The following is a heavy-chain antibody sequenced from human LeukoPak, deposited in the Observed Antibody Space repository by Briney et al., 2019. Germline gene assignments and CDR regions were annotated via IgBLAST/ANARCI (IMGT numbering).Heavy chain of an antibody. CDR3: ARLGYSNPHFDI. Sequence: ASVKVSCKASGYTFTGYYMHWVRQAPGQGLEWMGRINPNSGGTNYAQKFQGRVTMTRDTSISTAYMELSRLRSDDTAVYYRARLGYSNPHFDIWGQGTMVTVSS. D-gene: IGHD2-15*01. CDR2: INPNSGGT. CDR1: GYTFTGYY. J-gene: IGHJ3*02. V-gene: IGHV1-2*06.